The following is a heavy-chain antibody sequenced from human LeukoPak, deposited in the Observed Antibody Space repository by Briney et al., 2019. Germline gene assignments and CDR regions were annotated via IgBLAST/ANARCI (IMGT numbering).Heavy chain of an antibody. Sequence: GESLRISCKASGFSFFNYNITWVRQMPGKGLQWMGRIYPGDSYTTYNPSFQGHVTISADKSINTAYLQWSSLKASDTAMYYCARQYFYSGMGVWGQGTTVTVSS. CDR1: GFSFFNYN. J-gene: IGHJ6*02. V-gene: IGHV5-10-1*01. CDR2: IYPGDSYT. CDR3: ARQYFYSGMGV.